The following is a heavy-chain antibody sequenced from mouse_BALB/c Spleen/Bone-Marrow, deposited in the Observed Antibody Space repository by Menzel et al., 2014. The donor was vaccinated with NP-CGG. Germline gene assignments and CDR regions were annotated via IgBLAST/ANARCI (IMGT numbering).Heavy chain of an antibody. CDR1: GCNFTSYW. CDR3: AREYYGSSGYFDV. CDR2: INPSTGYT. Sequence: QVQLQQSGAELAKPGASVKMSCKASGCNFTSYWMHWVKQRPGQGLEWIGYINPSTGYTEYNQKFKDKATLTADKSSSAAYMQLSSLTSEDSAVYYCAREYYGSSGYFDVWGAGTTVTVSS. J-gene: IGHJ1*01. V-gene: IGHV1-7*01. D-gene: IGHD1-1*01.